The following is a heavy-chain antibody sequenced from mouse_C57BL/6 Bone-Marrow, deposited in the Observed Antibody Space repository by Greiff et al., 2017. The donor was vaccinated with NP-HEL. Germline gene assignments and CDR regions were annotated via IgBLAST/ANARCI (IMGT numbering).Heavy chain of an antibody. V-gene: IGHV1-69*01. CDR3: AREGYYGSSRDV. J-gene: IGHJ1*03. CDR2: IDPSDSYT. Sequence: QVQLQQPGAELVMPGASVKLSCKASGYTFTSYWMHWVKQRPGQGLEWIGEIDPSDSYTNYNQKFKGKSTLTVDKSSSTAYMQLSSLTSEDSAVYYCAREGYYGSSRDVAGRGTTVTVSS. D-gene: IGHD1-1*01. CDR1: GYTFTSYW.